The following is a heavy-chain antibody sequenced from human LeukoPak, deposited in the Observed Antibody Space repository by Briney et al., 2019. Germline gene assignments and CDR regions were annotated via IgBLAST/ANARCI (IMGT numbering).Heavy chain of an antibody. CDR1: GGSISSYY. CDR2: IYSTGST. J-gene: IGHJ4*02. CDR3: ARAPILYYLDC. V-gene: IGHV4-59*08. Sequence: PSETLSLTCTVSGGSISSYYWSWIRQPPGKELEWIGYIYSTGSTSYNPSLKSRVTISIDTSKNQFSLNLNSVTAADTAVYYCARAPILYYLDCWGQGTLVTVSS.